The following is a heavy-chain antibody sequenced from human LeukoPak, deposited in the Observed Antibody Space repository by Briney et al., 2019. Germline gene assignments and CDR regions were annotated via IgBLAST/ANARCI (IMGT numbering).Heavy chain of an antibody. J-gene: IGHJ4*02. V-gene: IGHV1-8*03. Sequence: ASVKVSCKASGYTFTSYDINWVRQATGQGLEWMGWMNPNSGNTGYAQKFQGRVTITRNTSISTAYMELSSLRSEDTAVYYRATESLISGSYDYWGQGTLVTVSS. CDR1: GYTFTSYD. CDR2: MNPNSGNT. CDR3: ATESLISGSYDY. D-gene: IGHD1-26*01.